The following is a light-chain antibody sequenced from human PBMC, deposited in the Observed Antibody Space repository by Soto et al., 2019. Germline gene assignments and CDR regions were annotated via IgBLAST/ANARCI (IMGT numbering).Light chain of an antibody. Sequence: EIVLTQSPATLSLSPGERATLSCRTSQSVSYNLAWYQQKPGQAPRLLIYDESNTSTGVPARFSGSGSGTDFTLTISSLEPEDFAVYYCQQRGDWPLYTFGQGSKLEIK. V-gene: IGKV3-11*01. CDR1: QSVSYN. CDR3: QQRGDWPLYT. J-gene: IGKJ2*01. CDR2: DES.